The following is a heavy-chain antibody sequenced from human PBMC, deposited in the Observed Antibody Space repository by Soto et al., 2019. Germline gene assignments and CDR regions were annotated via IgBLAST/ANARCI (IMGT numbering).Heavy chain of an antibody. D-gene: IGHD6-19*01. V-gene: IGHV3-23*01. CDR2: ISGGGGST. CDR1: GFTFSSYA. Sequence: GGSLRLSCAASGFTFSSYAMSWVRQAPGKGLEWVSAISGGGGSTYYADSVKGRFTISRDNSKNTLYLQMNSLRAEDTAVYYCAKLAVAGTHYYYGMDVWGQGTTVTVSS. J-gene: IGHJ6*02. CDR3: AKLAVAGTHYYYGMDV.